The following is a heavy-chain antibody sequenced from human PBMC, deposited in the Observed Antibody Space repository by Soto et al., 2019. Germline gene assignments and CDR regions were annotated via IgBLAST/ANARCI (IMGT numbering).Heavy chain of an antibody. CDR2: MSYDGNIK. CDR3: ARVPVVEMATSPYYYFDY. V-gene: IGHV3-30-3*01. CDR1: GFTFSSYA. D-gene: IGHD2-15*01. Sequence: QVQLVESWGKGVQRGRSLRLSWAASGFTFSSYAMHWVRQAAGMGLEWVALMSYDGNIKYYADSVKGRFTISRDHSKNTIYLQTDSLRTEDTAVYYCARVPVVEMATSPYYYFDYWGQGTLVTVS. J-gene: IGHJ4*02.